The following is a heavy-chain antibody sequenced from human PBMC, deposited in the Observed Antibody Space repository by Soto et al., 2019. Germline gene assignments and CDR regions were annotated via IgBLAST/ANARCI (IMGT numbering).Heavy chain of an antibody. D-gene: IGHD3-10*01. V-gene: IGHV4-4*02. CDR3: ASQFGELLADAFDI. CDR2: IYHSGST. CDR1: GGSISSRNR. J-gene: IGHJ3*02. Sequence: QVQLQESGPGLVKPSGTLSLTCAVSGGSISSRNRWDWVRQPPGKGLEGIGKIYHSGSTNYNPSHKSRVTISVDKSMDQFSLKLNSVTAADTAVYYLASQFGELLADAFDIWGQGTMVTVSS.